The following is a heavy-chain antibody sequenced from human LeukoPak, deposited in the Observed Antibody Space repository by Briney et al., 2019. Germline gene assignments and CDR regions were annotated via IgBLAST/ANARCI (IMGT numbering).Heavy chain of an antibody. CDR3: ARATVVAAYFDY. CDR1: GGSISSDY. V-gene: IGHV4-59*01. CDR2: IHYSGTT. J-gene: IGHJ4*02. Sequence: SETLSLTCTVSGGSISSDYWSWIRQPPREALEWIGYIHYSGTTNYNPSLKSRVTISVDTSKNQFSLKLTSVTAADTAVHYCARATVVAAYFDYWGQRTLVTVSA. D-gene: IGHD2-15*01.